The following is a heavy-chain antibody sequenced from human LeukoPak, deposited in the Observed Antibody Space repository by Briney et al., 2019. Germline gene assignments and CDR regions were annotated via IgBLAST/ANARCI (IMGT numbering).Heavy chain of an antibody. J-gene: IGHJ4*02. CDR2: ISAYNGNT. V-gene: IGHV1-18*01. CDR1: GYTFTSYG. D-gene: IGHD3-22*01. CDR3: ARDQTYHYESSGYYYIDY. Sequence: ASVKVSCKASGYTFTSYGISWVRQAPGQGLEWMGWISAYNGNTNYAQKVQGRVTMTTETSTSTAHMELRSLRSDDTAVYYCARDQTYHYESSGYYYIDYWGQGTLVTVSP.